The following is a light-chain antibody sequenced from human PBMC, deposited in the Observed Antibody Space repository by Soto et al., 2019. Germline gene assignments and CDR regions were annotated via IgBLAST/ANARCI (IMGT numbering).Light chain of an antibody. CDR1: QRVSSN. CDR2: GAS. J-gene: IGKJ1*01. V-gene: IGKV3-15*01. Sequence: EIVMTQSPATLSVSPGERATLSCRASQRVSSNLAWYQQKPGQPPRLLIYGASTRATGIPARFSGSGSGTEFTLTISSLQSEDFAVYYCHQYNNWPPWTFGQGTKVEIK. CDR3: HQYNNWPPWT.